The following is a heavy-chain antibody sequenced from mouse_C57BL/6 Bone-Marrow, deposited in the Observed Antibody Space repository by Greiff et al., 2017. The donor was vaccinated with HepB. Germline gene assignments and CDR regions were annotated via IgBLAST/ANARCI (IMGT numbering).Heavy chain of an antibody. D-gene: IGHD1-1*01. CDR3: ARIQQIDYYGSRDYAMDY. V-gene: IGHV1-55*01. J-gene: IGHJ4*01. CDR2: IYPGSGST. CDR1: GYTFTSYW. Sequence: QVQLQQPGAELVKPGASVKMSCKASGYTFTSYWITWVKQRPGQGLEWIGDIYPGSGSTNYNEKFKSKATLTVDTSSSTAYMQLSSLTSEDSAVYYGARIQQIDYYGSRDYAMDYWGQGTSVTVSS.